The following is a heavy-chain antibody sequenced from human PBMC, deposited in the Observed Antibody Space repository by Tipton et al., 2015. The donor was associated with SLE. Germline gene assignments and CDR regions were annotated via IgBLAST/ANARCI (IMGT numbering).Heavy chain of an antibody. V-gene: IGHV4-61*05. CDR2: IYYSGST. CDR1: GGSISSSSYY. J-gene: IGHJ3*02. Sequence: TLSLTCTVSGGSISSSSYYWGWIRQPPGKGLEWIGYIYYSGSTNYNPSLKSRVTISVDTSKNQFSLKLSSVTAADTAVYYCARVSGAFEIWGQGTMVTVSS. CDR3: ARVSGAFEI.